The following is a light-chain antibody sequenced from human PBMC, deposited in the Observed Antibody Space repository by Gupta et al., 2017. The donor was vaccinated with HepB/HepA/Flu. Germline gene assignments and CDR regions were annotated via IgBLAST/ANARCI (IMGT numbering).Light chain of an antibody. CDR3: VGWDDSLSGYV. V-gene: IGLV1-47*02. J-gene: IGLJ1*01. Sequence: QPVLPQPPSASGTPGPRATISCSGSSSNIGNDNAYWYQQLPGTAPKLLIYNDNQRPSGVPDRFSGSKSGTTASLAISGLRSEDEADYYCVGWDDSLSGYVFGAGTKVTVL. CDR2: NDN. CDR1: SSNIGNDN.